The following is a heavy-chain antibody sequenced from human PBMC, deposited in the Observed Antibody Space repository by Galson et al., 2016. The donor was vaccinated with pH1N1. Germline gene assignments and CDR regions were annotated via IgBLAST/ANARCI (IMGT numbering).Heavy chain of an antibody. CDR1: GGSISSGDYY. CDR2: IYYSGST. Sequence: NLSLTCTVSGGSISSGDYYWSWIRQPPGKGLEWIGHIYYSGSTYYNPSLKSRITISVDRAKNQFSLKMTSVTAADTAVYYCAREASYYFESSGYFDYWGQGTLVTVSS. CDR3: AREASYYFESSGYFDY. D-gene: IGHD3-22*01. J-gene: IGHJ4*02. V-gene: IGHV4-30-4*08.